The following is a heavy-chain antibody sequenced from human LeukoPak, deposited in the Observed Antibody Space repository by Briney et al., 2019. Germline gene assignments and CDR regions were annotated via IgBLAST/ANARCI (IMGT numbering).Heavy chain of an antibody. CDR1: GGSFSGYY. CDR2: INHSGST. CDR3: ASVKDTGGNSVSRVYYYGMDV. V-gene: IGHV4-34*01. D-gene: IGHD4-23*01. J-gene: IGHJ6*02. Sequence: SETLSLTSAVYGGSFSGYYWSWIRRPPGKGLEGRGEINHSGSTNYNPSLKSRGTISVDTSKNKFSLKLSSVTAADTAVYYCASVKDTGGNSVSRVYYYGMDVWGQGTPVTVSS.